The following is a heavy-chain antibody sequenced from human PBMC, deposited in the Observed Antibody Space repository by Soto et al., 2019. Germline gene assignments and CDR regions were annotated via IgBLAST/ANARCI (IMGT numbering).Heavy chain of an antibody. V-gene: IGHV4-59*01. CDR2: IHHSGSI. D-gene: IGHD1-1*01. CDR1: GGSTSDSY. CDR3: ASGYDWFDP. Sequence: QVQLQESGPGMVKPSETLSLTCSVSGGSTSDSYWSWIRQPPGKGLEWIAYIHHSGSIYYNPSLKSRATISIDTSKNHFSLNLASVTGADTAVYYCASGYDWFDPWGQGTLVTVSS. J-gene: IGHJ5*01.